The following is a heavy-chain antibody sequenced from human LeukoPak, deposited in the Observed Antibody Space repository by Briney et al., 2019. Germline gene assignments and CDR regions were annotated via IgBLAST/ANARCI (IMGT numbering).Heavy chain of an antibody. CDR2: IIPILGIA. Sequence: GASVKVSCTASGGTFSSYTISWARQAPGQGLEWMGRIIPILGIANYAQKFQGRVTITADKSTSTPYMEMSSLRSEDTAVYYCAREGPTMIVLADAFDIWGQGTMVTVSS. CDR3: AREGPTMIVLADAFDI. J-gene: IGHJ3*02. CDR1: GGTFSSYT. D-gene: IGHD3-22*01. V-gene: IGHV1-69*04.